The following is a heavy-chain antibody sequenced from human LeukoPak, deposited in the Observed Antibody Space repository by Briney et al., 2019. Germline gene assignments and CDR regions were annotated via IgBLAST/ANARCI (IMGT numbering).Heavy chain of an antibody. J-gene: IGHJ4*02. CDR2: ISYDGNNK. Sequence: AGGSLRLSCAASGFTFSSFAMHWVRQAPGKGLEWVAIISYDGNNKYYADSVKGRFTTSRDNSKNTLYLQMNSLRAEDTALYYCAKGPRYSSGPMDYWGQGTLVTVSS. CDR1: GFTFSSFA. D-gene: IGHD6-19*01. V-gene: IGHV3-30*18. CDR3: AKGPRYSSGPMDY.